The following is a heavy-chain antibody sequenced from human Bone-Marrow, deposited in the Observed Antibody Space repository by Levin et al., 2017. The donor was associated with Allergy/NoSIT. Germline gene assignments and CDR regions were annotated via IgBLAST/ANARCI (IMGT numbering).Heavy chain of an antibody. J-gene: IGHJ4*02. V-gene: IGHV5-51*01. D-gene: IGHD3-3*01. CDR1: GYSFTRYW. CDR3: AGYDFWSESSFGY. CDR2: IYVGDSDT. Sequence: ASVKVSCKVSGYSFTRYWIGWVRQMPGKGLEWMGIIYVGDSDTRYSPSFQGQVIISADKSTSTAYLQWSSLKASDSAMYYCAGYDFWSESSFGYWGQGTLVTVTS.